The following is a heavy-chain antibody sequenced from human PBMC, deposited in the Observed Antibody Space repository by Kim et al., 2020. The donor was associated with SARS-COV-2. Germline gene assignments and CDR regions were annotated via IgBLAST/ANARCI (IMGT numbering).Heavy chain of an antibody. CDR3: AKDIVVVPAAMLGSNYYYYGMDV. V-gene: IGHV1-46*01. CDR2: INPSGGST. D-gene: IGHD2-2*01. Sequence: ASVKVSSKASGYTFTSYYMHWVRQAPGQGLEWMGIINPSGGSTSYAQKFQGRVTMTRDTSTSTVYMELSSLRSEDTAVYYCAKDIVVVPAAMLGSNYYYYGMDVWGQGTTVTVSS. J-gene: IGHJ6*02. CDR1: GYTFTSYY.